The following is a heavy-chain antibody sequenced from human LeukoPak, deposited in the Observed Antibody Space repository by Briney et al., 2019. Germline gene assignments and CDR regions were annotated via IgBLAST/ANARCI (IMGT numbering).Heavy chain of an antibody. V-gene: IGHV4-38-2*01. Sequence: SETLSLTCAVSGYSISTGYFWGWIRQSPGQGLEWIGSIFHTGSTSYNPSFKRRATLSVDTSKNEFSLKLTSVNATGTAIYYCASPRGTYIDYWGQGILVTVSS. CDR1: GYSISTGYF. CDR2: IFHTGST. CDR3: ASPRGTYIDY. D-gene: IGHD3-16*01. J-gene: IGHJ4*02.